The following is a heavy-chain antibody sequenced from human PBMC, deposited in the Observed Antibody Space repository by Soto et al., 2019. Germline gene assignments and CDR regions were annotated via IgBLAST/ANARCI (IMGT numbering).Heavy chain of an antibody. D-gene: IGHD6-19*01. Sequence: ASVKVSCKASGGTFSSYAISWVRQAPGQGLEWMGGIIPIFGTANYAQKFQGRVTITADESTSTAYMELSSLRSEDTAVYYCAREVVRVAGTRWFDPWGQGTLVTVSS. CDR1: GGTFSSYA. V-gene: IGHV1-69*13. CDR2: IIPIFGTA. J-gene: IGHJ5*02. CDR3: AREVVRVAGTRWFDP.